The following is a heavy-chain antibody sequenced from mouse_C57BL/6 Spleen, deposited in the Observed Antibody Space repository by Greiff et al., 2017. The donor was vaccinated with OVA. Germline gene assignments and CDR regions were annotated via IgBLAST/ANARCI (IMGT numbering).Heavy chain of an antibody. CDR1: GYTFTSYW. Sequence: QVQLQQPGAELVKPGDSVKVSCKASGYTFTSYWMHWVKQRPGQGLEWIGRIHPSDSATNYNQKFKCKATLTVDKASSTAYMQLSSLTSEDSAVYYCAIYDYGNYESSMDYWGQGTSVTVSS. CDR2: IHPSDSAT. V-gene: IGHV1-74*01. J-gene: IGHJ4*01. CDR3: AIYDYGNYESSMDY. D-gene: IGHD2-1*01.